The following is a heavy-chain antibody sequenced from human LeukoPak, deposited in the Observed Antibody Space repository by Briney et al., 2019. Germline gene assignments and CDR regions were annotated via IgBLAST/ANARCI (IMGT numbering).Heavy chain of an antibody. CDR3: ARAGPVYDSGWFIDY. D-gene: IGHD6-19*01. CDR2: IYTSGST. V-gene: IGHV4-4*07. J-gene: IGHJ4*02. Sequence: PWETLSLTCTVSGGPISNYYWSWIRQPAGKGLEWIGSIYTSGSTNYNPSLKSRVTISVDKSKNQFSLKLSSVTAADTAVYYCARAGPVYDSGWFIDYWGQGTLVTVSS. CDR1: GGPISNYY.